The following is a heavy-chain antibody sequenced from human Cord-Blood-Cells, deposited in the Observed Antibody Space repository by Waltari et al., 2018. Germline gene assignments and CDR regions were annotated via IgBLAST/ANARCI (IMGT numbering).Heavy chain of an antibody. D-gene: IGHD3-9*01. J-gene: IGHJ3*02. V-gene: IGHV1-2*04. Sequence: QVQLVQSGAEVKKPGASVMVSCKASGYTFTGYYMHWVRQAPGQGLEVMGLINPNSGGTNYAQKFQGWVTMTRDTSISTAYMELSRLRSDDTAVYYCARDALVDGAFDIWGQGTMVTVSS. CDR2: INPNSGGT. CDR3: ARDALVDGAFDI. CDR1: GYTFTGYY.